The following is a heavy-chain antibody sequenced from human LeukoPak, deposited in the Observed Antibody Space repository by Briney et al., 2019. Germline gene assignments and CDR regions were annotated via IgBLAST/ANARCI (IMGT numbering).Heavy chain of an antibody. V-gene: IGHV4-39*07. CDR1: GGSISSYY. Sequence: SETLSLTCTVSGGSISSYYWGWIRQSPGKGLEWIGSVYYSGSTFYNPSLKSRITISIDTSRNQFSLSLFSVTAADTAVYYCARAVRYYSGAAPSQFDCWGQGTLVTVSS. D-gene: IGHD3-10*01. J-gene: IGHJ4*02. CDR3: ARAVRYYSGAAPSQFDC. CDR2: VYYSGST.